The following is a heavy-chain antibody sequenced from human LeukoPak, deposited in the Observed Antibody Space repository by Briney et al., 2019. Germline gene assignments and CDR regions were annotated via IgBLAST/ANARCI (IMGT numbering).Heavy chain of an antibody. J-gene: IGHJ4*02. CDR1: GFTFSTCG. D-gene: IGHD6-13*01. CDR3: ARDQKWQQHLVGKDYFHH. CDR2: IWYDGRNE. V-gene: IGHV3-33*01. Sequence: PGRSLRLSCAASGFTFSTCGMHWVRQAPGKGLEWVAAIWYDGRNEYYADSVKGRFTISRDNSKSTLYLQMNSLAAEDTAVYYSARDQKWQQHLVGKDYFHHWGQGPLVTVSS.